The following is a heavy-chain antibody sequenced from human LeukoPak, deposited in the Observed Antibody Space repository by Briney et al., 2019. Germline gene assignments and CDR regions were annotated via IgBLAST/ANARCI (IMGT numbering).Heavy chain of an antibody. Sequence: GGSLRLSCAASGFTFSSYSMNWVRQAPGKGLEWVSSISSSSSYIYYADSVKGRFTISRDNAKNSLYLQMNSLRAEDTAVYYCARNGPDYYGSGSYYLVLGNFDYWGQGTLVTVSS. CDR3: ARNGPDYYGSGSYYLVLGNFDY. J-gene: IGHJ4*02. D-gene: IGHD3-10*01. V-gene: IGHV3-21*01. CDR1: GFTFSSYS. CDR2: ISSSSSYI.